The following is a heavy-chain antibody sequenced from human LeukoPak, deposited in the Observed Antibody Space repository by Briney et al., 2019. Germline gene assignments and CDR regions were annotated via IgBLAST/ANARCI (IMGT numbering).Heavy chain of an antibody. CDR1: GGSISSYY. Sequence: SETLSLTCTVSGGSISSYYWSWIRQPPGKGLEWIGYIYYSGSINYNPSLKSRVTISVDTSKNQFSLKLTSVTAADTAVYYCARDSCAFAGWFDPWGQGTLVTVSS. J-gene: IGHJ5*02. V-gene: IGHV4-59*01. D-gene: IGHD2-15*01. CDR3: ARDSCAFAGWFDP. CDR2: IYYSGSI.